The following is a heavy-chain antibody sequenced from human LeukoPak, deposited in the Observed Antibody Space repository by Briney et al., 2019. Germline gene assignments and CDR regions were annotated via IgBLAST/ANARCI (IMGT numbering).Heavy chain of an antibody. CDR1: GFTFSSYA. V-gene: IGHV3-30*04. J-gene: IGHJ5*02. D-gene: IGHD2-15*01. CDR2: ISYDGSNK. Sequence: PGRSLRLSCAASGFTFSSYAMHWVRQAPGKGLEWVAVISYDGSNKYYADSVKGRFTISRDNSKNTLYLQMNSLRAEDTAVYYCARVDGSCSGGSCPSGNWFDPWGQGTLVTVSS. CDR3: ARVDGSCSGGSCPSGNWFDP.